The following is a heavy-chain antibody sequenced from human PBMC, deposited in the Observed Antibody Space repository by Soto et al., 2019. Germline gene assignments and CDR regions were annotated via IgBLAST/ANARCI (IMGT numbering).Heavy chain of an antibody. CDR3: LNIPHY. Sequence: QVQLVQSGAEVKKPGSSVKVSCKASGGTFSSYTITWVRQAPGQGLEWMGRILPILGIANYAQKFQGRVTITADKSTGTAYIELSSLRSEDTAVYYCLNIPHYWGQGTLVTVSS. J-gene: IGHJ4*02. CDR1: GGTFSSYT. V-gene: IGHV1-69*02. CDR2: ILPILGIA.